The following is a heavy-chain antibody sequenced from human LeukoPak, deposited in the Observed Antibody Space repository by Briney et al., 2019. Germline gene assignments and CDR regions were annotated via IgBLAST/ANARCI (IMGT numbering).Heavy chain of an antibody. J-gene: IGHJ6*03. CDR1: GYTFTAYY. CDR2: INPSGGST. Sequence: ASVKVSCKASGYTFTAYYIHWVRQAPGQGLEWMGIINPSGGSTSYAQKFQGRVTMTRDMSTSTVYMELSSLRSEDTAVYYCARDQQGIAATPYYMDVWGKGTTVTVSS. D-gene: IGHD6-13*01. V-gene: IGHV1-46*01. CDR3: ARDQQGIAATPYYMDV.